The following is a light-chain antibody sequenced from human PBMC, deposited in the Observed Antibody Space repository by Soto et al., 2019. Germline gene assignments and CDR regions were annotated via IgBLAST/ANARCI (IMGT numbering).Light chain of an antibody. CDR2: KAS. Sequence: DIQMTQSPSTLSASVGDRVTITCRASQSISSWLAWYQQKPGKAPKLLIYKASSLESGVPSRFSGSGSGKEFTLTISSLQPDDFATYYCQQYNSYSRTFGQGTRWIS. V-gene: IGKV1-5*03. J-gene: IGKJ1*01. CDR1: QSISSW. CDR3: QQYNSYSRT.